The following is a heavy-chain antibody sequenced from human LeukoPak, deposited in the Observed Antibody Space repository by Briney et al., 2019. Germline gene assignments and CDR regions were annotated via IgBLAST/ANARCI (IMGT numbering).Heavy chain of an antibody. V-gene: IGHV4-4*07. CDR3: ARGAYHYGSGSYYFDY. J-gene: IGHJ4*02. D-gene: IGHD3-10*01. Sequence: SETLSLTCTVSSVPISSYYWSWIRQPAGKGLEWIGRIYTSGSTNHNPSLKSRVTMSVDKSKNQLSLKLSSVTAADTAVYYCARGAYHYGSGSYYFDYWGQGSLVTVSS. CDR1: SVPISSYY. CDR2: IYTSGST.